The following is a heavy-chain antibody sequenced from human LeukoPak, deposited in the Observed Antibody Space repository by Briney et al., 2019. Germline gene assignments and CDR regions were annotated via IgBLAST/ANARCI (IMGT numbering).Heavy chain of an antibody. CDR3: ARGLHWSGWYEGYYYYYYMDV. V-gene: IGHV1-18*01. D-gene: IGHD6-19*01. Sequence: GASVKVSCKASGYTFTSYGISWVRQAPGQGLEWMGWISAYNGNTNYAQKLQGRVTMTTDTSTSTAYMELRSLRSDDTAVYYCARGLHWSGWYEGYYYYYYMDVWGKGTTVTISS. CDR2: ISAYNGNT. J-gene: IGHJ6*03. CDR1: GYTFTSYG.